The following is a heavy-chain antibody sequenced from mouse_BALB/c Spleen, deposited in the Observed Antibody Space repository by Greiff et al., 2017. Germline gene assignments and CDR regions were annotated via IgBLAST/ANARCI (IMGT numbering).Heavy chain of an antibody. J-gene: IGHJ4*01. CDR2: ISSGGSYT. V-gene: IGHV5-6*01. Sequence: EVNVVESGGDLVKPGGSLKLSCAASGFTFSSYGMSWVRQTPDKRLEWVATISSGGSYTYYPDSVKGRFTISRDNAKNTLYLQMSSLKSEDTAMYYCARQYDGYAMDYWGQGTSVTVSS. CDR3: ARQYDGYAMDY. D-gene: IGHD2-12*01. CDR1: GFTFSSYG.